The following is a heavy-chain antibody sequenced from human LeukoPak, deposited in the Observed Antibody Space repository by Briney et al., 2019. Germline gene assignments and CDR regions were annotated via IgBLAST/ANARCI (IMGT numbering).Heavy chain of an antibody. Sequence: PGGSLRLSCEASGFXFSTFAMSWVRQAPGKGLEWVSAISSSGGTTYSADSVKGRFTISRDNSESTLYLHMNSLRAEDTALYYCARARNDYDSNGFSVLDYWGQGTLVTVSS. V-gene: IGHV3-23*01. CDR3: ARARNDYDSNGFSVLDY. D-gene: IGHD3-22*01. CDR1: GFXFSTFA. J-gene: IGHJ4*02. CDR2: ISSSGGTT.